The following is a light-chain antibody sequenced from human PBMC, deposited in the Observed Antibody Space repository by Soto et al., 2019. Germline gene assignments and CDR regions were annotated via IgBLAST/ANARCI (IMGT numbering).Light chain of an antibody. V-gene: IGLV2-14*01. CDR1: SSDVGGHNY. CDR2: EVT. Sequence: QSVLTQPASVSGSPGQSITISCTGSSSDVGGHNYVSWYQQHPGKAPKLMIYEVTKRPSGVSNRFSGSKSGNTASLTISGLQAEHEADYYCRSYTFTSTLYVFGTGTKATVL. J-gene: IGLJ1*01. CDR3: RSYTFTSTLYV.